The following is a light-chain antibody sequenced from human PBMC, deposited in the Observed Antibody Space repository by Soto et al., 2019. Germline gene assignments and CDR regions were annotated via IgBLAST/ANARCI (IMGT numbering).Light chain of an antibody. J-gene: IGLJ7*01. CDR3: QVWDSRSDHAV. CDR1: NIGSKS. V-gene: IGLV3-21*04. Sequence: SYELTQPPSVSVAPGKTARITCGGNNIGSKSVNWYQQKPGQAPVLVIYYDSDRPSGIPERFSGSNSGNTATLTISRVEAGDEADYYCQVWDSRSDHAVFGGGTQLTVL. CDR2: YDS.